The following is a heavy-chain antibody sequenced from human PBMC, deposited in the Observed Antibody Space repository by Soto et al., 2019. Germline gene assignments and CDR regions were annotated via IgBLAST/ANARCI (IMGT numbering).Heavy chain of an antibody. Sequence: ASVKFSCKASGYTFTGYYMHWVRQAPGQGLEWMGWINPNSGGTNYAQKFQGWVTMTRDTSISTAYMELSRLRSDDTAVYYCARGAARTAYYGMDVWGQGTTVTVSS. J-gene: IGHJ6*02. CDR1: GYTFTGYY. CDR3: ARGAARTAYYGMDV. D-gene: IGHD6-6*01. CDR2: INPNSGGT. V-gene: IGHV1-2*04.